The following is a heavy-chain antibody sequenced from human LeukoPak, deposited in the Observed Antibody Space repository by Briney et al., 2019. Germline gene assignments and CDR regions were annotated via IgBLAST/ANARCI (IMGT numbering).Heavy chain of an antibody. CDR2: ISWNSGSI. J-gene: IGHJ4*02. CDR1: GFTFDDYA. V-gene: IGHV3-9*01. Sequence: PGGSLRLSCAASGFTFDDYAMHWVRQAPGKGLEWVSGISWNSGSIGYADSVKGRFTISRDNAKNSLYLQMNSLRAEDTALYYCAKGLGSFDYWGQGTLVTVSS. D-gene: IGHD1-26*01. CDR3: AKGLGSFDY.